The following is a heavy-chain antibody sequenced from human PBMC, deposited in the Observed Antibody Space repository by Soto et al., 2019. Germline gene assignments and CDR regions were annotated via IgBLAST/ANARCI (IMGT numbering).Heavy chain of an antibody. CDR3: AKGLWSGRTAGYYFDY. D-gene: IGHD1-1*01. CDR1: GYTFTDYA. J-gene: IGHJ4*02. Sequence: ASVKVSCKASGYTFTDYAMNWVRQAPGQRIEWMGWINAGNGKTRYSEKFQGRVTITRDTSASTVHLELSSLRSEDTAVYYCAKGLWSGRTAGYYFDYWGQGTLVTVSS. CDR2: INAGNGKT. V-gene: IGHV1-3*01.